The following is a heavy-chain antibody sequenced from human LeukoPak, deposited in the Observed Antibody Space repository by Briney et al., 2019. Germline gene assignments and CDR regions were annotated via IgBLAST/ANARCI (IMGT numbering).Heavy chain of an antibody. Sequence: GGSLRLSCAASGFTFSSYAMNWVRQAPGKGLEWVSTSGSGGSTYYADSVKGRFTISRDNSKNTLYLQMNSLRAEDTAVYYCARDTYYYGSGCSDYVVYWGQGTLVTVSS. CDR2: SGSGGST. V-gene: IGHV3-23*01. CDR1: GFTFSSYA. CDR3: ARDTYYYGSGCSDYVVY. D-gene: IGHD3-10*01. J-gene: IGHJ4*02.